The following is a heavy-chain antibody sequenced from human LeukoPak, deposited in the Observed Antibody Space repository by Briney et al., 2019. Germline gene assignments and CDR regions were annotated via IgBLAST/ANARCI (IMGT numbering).Heavy chain of an antibody. D-gene: IGHD2-2*01. CDR1: GFTFRSHG. CDR2: IWYDGSNK. J-gene: IGHJ4*02. V-gene: IGHV3-33*06. Sequence: GGSLRLSCAASGFTFRSHGMHWVRQAPGKGLEWVAVIWYDGSNKYYADSVKGRFTISRDNSKNTVYLQMNSLRAEDTAVYYCAKDPYGTRYFDYWGQGTLVTVSS. CDR3: AKDPYGTRYFDY.